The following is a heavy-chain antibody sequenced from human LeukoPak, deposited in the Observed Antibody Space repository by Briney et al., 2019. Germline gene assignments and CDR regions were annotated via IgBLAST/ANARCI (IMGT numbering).Heavy chain of an antibody. CDR3: ARWSGSYFDY. J-gene: IGHJ4*02. CDR2: IYYSERT. V-gene: IGHV4-39*01. D-gene: IGHD1-26*01. Sequence: SETLSLTCTVSGGSISSSSYYCGWIRQPPGKGLGWLGSIYYSERTYYNPSLKSRVTISVDTSKNQFSLKLSSVTAADTAVYYCARWSGSYFDYWGQGTLVTVSS. CDR1: GGSISSSSYY.